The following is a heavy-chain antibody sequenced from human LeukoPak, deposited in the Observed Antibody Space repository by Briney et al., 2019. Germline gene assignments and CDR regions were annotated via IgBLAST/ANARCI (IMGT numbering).Heavy chain of an antibody. CDR2: IKPDGSEK. CDR1: GFTFSSYW. Sequence: GGSLRLSCAASGFTFSSYWMSWVRQAPGKGLECVANIKPDGSEKNYVDSVKGRFTISRDNAKDSLSLQMNSLRAEDTAVYYCARYNSDWGCLDPWGQGTLVTVSS. J-gene: IGHJ5*02. CDR3: ARYNSDWGCLDP. V-gene: IGHV3-7*01. D-gene: IGHD6-19*01.